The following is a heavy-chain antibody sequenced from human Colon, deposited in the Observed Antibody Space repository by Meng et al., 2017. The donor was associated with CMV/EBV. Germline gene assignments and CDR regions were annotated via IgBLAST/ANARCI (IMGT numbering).Heavy chain of an antibody. J-gene: IGHJ4*02. Sequence: KVSCKAAGCDFFTYDIHWVRQATGQGPGWMGWVNTKGGNTKFAQRFQGRVTMTRNTAITTAYMELSSLTSADTAVYYCVRGRVVGGGWGQGTLVTVSS. CDR2: VNTKGGNT. D-gene: IGHD2-21*01. V-gene: IGHV1-8*01. CDR3: VRGRVVGGG. CDR1: GCDFFTYD.